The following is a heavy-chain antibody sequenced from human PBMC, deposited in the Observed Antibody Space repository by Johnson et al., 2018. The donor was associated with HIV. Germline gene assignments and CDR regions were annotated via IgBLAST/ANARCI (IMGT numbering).Heavy chain of an antibody. J-gene: IGHJ3*02. CDR3: ARTLLVGKESAFDI. CDR1: GFTVSSNY. CDR2: IYSGGST. Sequence: VQLVESGGDLIQPGGSLRLSCAASGFTVSSNYMSWVRQAPGKGLEWVSTIYSGGSTYYADSVTGRFTISRDNSKNTLYLQMNSLRAEDTAVYYCARTLLVGKESAFDIWGQGTMVTVSS. D-gene: IGHD2-15*01. V-gene: IGHV3-53*01.